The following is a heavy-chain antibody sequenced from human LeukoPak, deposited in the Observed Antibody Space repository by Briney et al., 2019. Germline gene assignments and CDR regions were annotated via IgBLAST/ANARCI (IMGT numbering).Heavy chain of an antibody. Sequence: GGSLRLSCAASGFTFSSYSMNWVRQAPGKGLEWVAFIRYDGSNKYYADSVKGRFTISRDNSKNTLYLQMNSLRAEDTAVYYCAKDSYGDYYFDYWGQGTLVTVSS. CDR2: IRYDGSNK. D-gene: IGHD4-17*01. CDR1: GFTFSSYS. V-gene: IGHV3-30*02. CDR3: AKDSYGDYYFDY. J-gene: IGHJ4*02.